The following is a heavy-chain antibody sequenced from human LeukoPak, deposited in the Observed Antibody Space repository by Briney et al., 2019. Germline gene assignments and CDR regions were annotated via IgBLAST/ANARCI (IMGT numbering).Heavy chain of an antibody. CDR3: ARGLGAMVTRSYYYGMDV. CDR1: GGSFSGYY. J-gene: IGHJ6*02. V-gene: IGHV4-34*01. CDR2: INHSGST. D-gene: IGHD5-18*01. Sequence: KSSETLSLTCAVYGGSFSGYYWSWIRQPPGKGLEWIGEINHSGSTNYNPSLKSRVTISVDTSKNQFSLKLSSVTAADTAVYYCARGLGAMVTRSYYYGMDVWGQGTTVTVSS.